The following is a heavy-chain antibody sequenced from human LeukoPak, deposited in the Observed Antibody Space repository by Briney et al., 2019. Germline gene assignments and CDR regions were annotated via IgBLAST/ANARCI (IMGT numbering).Heavy chain of an antibody. CDR2: IYYSGST. J-gene: IGHJ4*02. CDR1: GGSISSYY. D-gene: IGHD6-19*01. V-gene: IGHV4-59*01. Sequence: SETLSLTCTVSGGSISSYYWSWIRQPPGKGLEWIGYIYYSGSTNYNPSLKSRVTISVDTSKNQFSLKLSSVTAADTAVYYCARGEYSSGWYDRGDYWGQGTLVTVSS. CDR3: ARGEYSSGWYDRGDY.